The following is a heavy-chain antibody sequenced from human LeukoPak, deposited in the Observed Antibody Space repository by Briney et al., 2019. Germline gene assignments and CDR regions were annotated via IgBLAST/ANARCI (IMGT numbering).Heavy chain of an antibody. Sequence: KPSETLSLTCTVSGDSINDHYWSWIRQPPGEGLEWIAYIYSSVSTNYNPSLKSRVTISIDTSKNQFSLKLSSVTAADTAVYYCARESFDWLFDYYYYYGMDVWGQGTTVTVSS. D-gene: IGHD3-9*01. CDR1: GDSINDHY. CDR3: ARESFDWLFDYYYYYGMDV. V-gene: IGHV4-59*11. CDR2: IYSSVST. J-gene: IGHJ6*02.